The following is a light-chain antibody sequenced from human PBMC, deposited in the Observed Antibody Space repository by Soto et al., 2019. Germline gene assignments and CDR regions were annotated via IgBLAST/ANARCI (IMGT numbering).Light chain of an antibody. CDR1: QSISSY. Sequence: DIQMTQSPSSLSASVGDRVTITCRASQSISSYLNWYQQKPGKAPKLLIYAASSLQSGVPSRFSGSGSGTDFTLTISSLQPEDFATYYCQQSYSTPITFGCGTKVEIK. V-gene: IGKV1-39*01. CDR3: QQSYSTPIT. CDR2: AAS. J-gene: IGKJ4*01.